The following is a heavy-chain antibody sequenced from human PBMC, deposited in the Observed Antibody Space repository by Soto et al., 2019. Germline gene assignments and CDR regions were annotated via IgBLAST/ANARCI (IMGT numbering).Heavy chain of an antibody. J-gene: IGHJ4*02. CDR3: ARQRTTVVTQAYFDH. CDR1: GGSITSSSYY. V-gene: IGHV4-39*01. D-gene: IGHD4-17*01. CDR2: IYYSGRS. Sequence: SETLSLTCTVSGGSITSSSYYWGWIRQPPGKGLEWIGGIYYSGRSYYNPSLKSRVTMSVDTAKNQFSLTLNSVTAADAAVYYCARQRTTVVTQAYFDHWGQGTLVTVSS.